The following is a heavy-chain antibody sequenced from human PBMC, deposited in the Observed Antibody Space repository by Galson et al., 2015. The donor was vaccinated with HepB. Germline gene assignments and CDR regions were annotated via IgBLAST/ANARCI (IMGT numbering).Heavy chain of an antibody. V-gene: IGHV5-51*01. J-gene: IGHJ6*02. CDR3: ARLGYGSGSFFHYGMDV. D-gene: IGHD3-10*01. CDR2: IYPGDSDT. CDR1: GYSFTSYW. Sequence: QSGAEVKKPGESLKISCKASGYSFTSYWIGWVRQMPGKGLEWMGIIYPGDSDTRYSPSFQGQVTISADKSISTAYLQWSSLKASDTAMYYCARLGYGSGSFFHYGMDVWGQGTTVTVSS.